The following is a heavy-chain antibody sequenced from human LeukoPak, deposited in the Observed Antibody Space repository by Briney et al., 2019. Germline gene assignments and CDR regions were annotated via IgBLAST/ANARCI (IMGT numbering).Heavy chain of an antibody. CDR1: GYSFTSYW. J-gene: IGHJ3*02. CDR3: ARRDKRFGMILDAFDI. CDR2: IYPGDSDT. V-gene: IGHV5-51*01. D-gene: IGHD3-10*01. Sequence: GESLKISCKGSGYSFTSYWIGWVRQMPGKGLEWMGIIYPGDSDTRYSPSFQGQVTISADKSISTAYLQWSSLKASDTAMYYCARRDKRFGMILDAFDIWGQGTMVTVSS.